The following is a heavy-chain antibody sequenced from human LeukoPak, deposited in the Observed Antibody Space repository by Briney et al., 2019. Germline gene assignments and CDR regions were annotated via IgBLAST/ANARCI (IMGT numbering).Heavy chain of an antibody. CDR1: GLTFSSHA. J-gene: IGHJ4*02. V-gene: IGHV3-64*02. CDR2: IVSNGGNT. Sequence: GGSLRLSCAASGLTFSSHAMHWIRQAPGKGLEYVSAIVSNGGNTYYAESVRGRFTISRDNSKNTVYLQMGSLRPEDTGVYYCARGGYYAATDVWGQGVLVTVSS. CDR3: ARGGYYAATDV. D-gene: IGHD3-3*01.